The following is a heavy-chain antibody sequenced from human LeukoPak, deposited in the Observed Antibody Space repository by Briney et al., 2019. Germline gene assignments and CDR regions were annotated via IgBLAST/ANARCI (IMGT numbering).Heavy chain of an antibody. J-gene: IGHJ3*02. V-gene: IGHV3-53*01. D-gene: IGHD6-13*01. CDR2: IYSGGST. CDR1: GFIVSSNY. CDR3: ARDHTSTWFSRGAFDI. Sequence: PGGSLRLSCAASGFIVSSNYMSWVRQAPGKGLEWVSVIYSGGSTYYADSVKGRFTISRDNSKNTLYLQMNSLRAEDTAVYYCARDHTSTWFSRGAFDIWGQGTMVTVSS.